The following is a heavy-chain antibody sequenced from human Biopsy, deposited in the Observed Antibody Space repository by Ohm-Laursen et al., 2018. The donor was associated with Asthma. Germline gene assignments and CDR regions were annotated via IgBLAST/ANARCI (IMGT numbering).Heavy chain of an antibody. V-gene: IGHV1-69*13. J-gene: IGHJ6*02. D-gene: IGHD6-19*01. CDR3: ARCQVGYSSGWSLLLKKIYYSGMDV. CDR1: GGTFSNFA. CDR2: IMTVFGTT. Sequence: AASVKVSCNSPGGTFSNFAISWVRQAPGQGLEWLGGIMTVFGTTNYAQKFQGRVTITADESTSTAYMEVTSLRSEDTAIYYCARCQVGYSSGWSLLLKKIYYSGMDVWGQGTAVTVSS.